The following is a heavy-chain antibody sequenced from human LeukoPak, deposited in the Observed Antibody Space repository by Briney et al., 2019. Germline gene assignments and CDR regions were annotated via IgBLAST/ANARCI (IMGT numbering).Heavy chain of an antibody. CDR2: IYSGGST. CDR1: GFTVSTNS. D-gene: IGHD3-10*01. V-gene: IGHV3-53*01. J-gene: IGHJ4*02. CDR3: TGNYYGSGSYADFDY. Sequence: AGGSLRLPCAASGFTVSTNSMSWVRQAPGKGLEWVSVIYSGGSTYYADSVKGRFTISRDNSKNTLYLQMDSLKTEDTAVYYCTGNYYGSGSYADFDYWGQGTLVTVSS.